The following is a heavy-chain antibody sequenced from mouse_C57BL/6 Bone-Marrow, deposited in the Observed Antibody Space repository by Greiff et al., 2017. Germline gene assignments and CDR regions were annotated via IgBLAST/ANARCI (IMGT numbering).Heavy chain of an antibody. CDR1: GYTFTDYE. CDR3: TRAYYSNYGYAMDY. CDR2: IDPETGGT. V-gene: IGHV1-15*01. D-gene: IGHD2-5*01. J-gene: IGHJ4*01. Sequence: VQLQQSGAELVRPGASVTLSCKASGYTFTDYEMHWVKQTPVHGLEWIGAIDPETGGTAYNQKFKGKAILTADKSSSTAYMELRSLTSEDSAVYYCTRAYYSNYGYAMDYWGQGTSVTVSS.